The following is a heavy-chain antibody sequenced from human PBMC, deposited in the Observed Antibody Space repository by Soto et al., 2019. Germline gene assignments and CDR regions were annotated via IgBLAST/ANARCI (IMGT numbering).Heavy chain of an antibody. J-gene: IGHJ4*02. CDR2: VNPNRGGT. CDR3: AASDSITTTGDY. Sequence: QVQLVQSGAEVKKPGASVKVSCKASGYTFIAYYIHWVRQAPGQGLEWMGWVNPNRGGTSYAQKFQDRVTMTRDTSISTAYMALSRLTSDDTAVYYCAASDSITTTGDYWGQGTLVIVSS. D-gene: IGHD1-1*01. V-gene: IGHV1-2*02. CDR1: GYTFIAYY.